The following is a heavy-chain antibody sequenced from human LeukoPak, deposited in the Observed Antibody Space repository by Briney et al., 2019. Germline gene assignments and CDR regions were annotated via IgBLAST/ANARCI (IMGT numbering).Heavy chain of an antibody. Sequence: SETLSLTCAVYGGSFSGYYWSWIRQPPGKGLEWIGEINHGGSTNYNPSLKSRVTISVDTSKNQFSLKLSPVTAADTAVYYCARVSVTGTTGLSPYYFDYWGQGTLVTVSS. CDR3: ARVSVTGTTGLSPYYFDY. V-gene: IGHV4-34*01. CDR1: GGSFSGYY. J-gene: IGHJ4*02. D-gene: IGHD1-7*01. CDR2: INHGGST.